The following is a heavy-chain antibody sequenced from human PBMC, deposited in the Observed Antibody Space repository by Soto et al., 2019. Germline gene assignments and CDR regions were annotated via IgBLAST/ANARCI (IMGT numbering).Heavy chain of an antibody. Sequence: QVQLQESGPGLVKPSGTLSLTCAVSGGSISSSNWWSWVRQPPGKGLEGIGEIYHRGSTNYNPSLKSRVTISVDKSKNQFSLKLSSVTAADTAVYYCAREGGSFDYYYYGMDVWGQGTTVTVSS. CDR1: GGSISSSNW. D-gene: IGHD1-26*01. J-gene: IGHJ6*02. CDR3: AREGGSFDYYYYGMDV. V-gene: IGHV4-4*02. CDR2: IYHRGST.